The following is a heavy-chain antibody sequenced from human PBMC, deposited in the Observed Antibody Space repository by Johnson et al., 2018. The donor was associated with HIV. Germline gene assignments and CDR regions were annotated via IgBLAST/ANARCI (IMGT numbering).Heavy chain of an antibody. CDR2: IYSGGSK. CDR3: ARARWEEPIRGAFDI. D-gene: IGHD1-14*01. Sequence: VQLVESGGGLVQPGRSLRLSCAASGFTFDDYAMHWVRQAPGKGLEWVSVIYSGGSKDYADSVTGRFTISRDNSKNTMYLQMNSLSTEDTAVDSCARARWEEPIRGAFDIWGQGTMVTVSS. V-gene: IGHV3-9*01. J-gene: IGHJ3*02. CDR1: GFTFDDYA.